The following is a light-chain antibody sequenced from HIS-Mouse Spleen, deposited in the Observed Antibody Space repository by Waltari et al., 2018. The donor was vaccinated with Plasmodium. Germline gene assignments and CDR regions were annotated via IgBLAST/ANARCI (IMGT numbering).Light chain of an antibody. CDR1: ALPKKY. CDR3: YSTDSSGNHRV. CDR2: EDS. J-gene: IGLJ3*02. V-gene: IGLV3-10*01. Sequence: SYELTQPPSVSVSPGQTARNTCSGDALPKKYAYWYQQKLGQAPVLVIYEDSKRPSGIPERFSGSSSGTRATLTSSGAQVEDEADYYCYSTDSSGNHRVFGGGTKLTVL.